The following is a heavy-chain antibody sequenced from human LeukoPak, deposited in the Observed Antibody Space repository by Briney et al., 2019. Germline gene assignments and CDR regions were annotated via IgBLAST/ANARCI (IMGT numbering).Heavy chain of an antibody. D-gene: IGHD3-16*01. CDR3: ASPGEKDYYFDY. CDR2: INPSGGST. Sequence: ASVKVSCKASGYTFTSYYMHWVRQAPGQGLEWMGIINPSGGSTSYAQKFQGRVTMTRDTSTGTVYMELSSLRSEDTAVYYCASPGEKDYYFDYWGQGTLVTVSS. CDR1: GYTFTSYY. V-gene: IGHV1-46*01. J-gene: IGHJ4*02.